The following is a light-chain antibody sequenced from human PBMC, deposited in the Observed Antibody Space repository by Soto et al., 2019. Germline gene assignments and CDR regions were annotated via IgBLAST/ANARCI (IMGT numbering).Light chain of an antibody. CDR1: QSISSW. J-gene: IGKJ1*01. V-gene: IGKV1-5*03. CDR3: QQYNSYPLA. Sequence: DIQMTQSPSTLSASVGDRVTITCRASQSISSWLAWYQQKPGKAPKLLIYKASSLESGDPSRFSGSGSGTEFTLTISSLQPDDFVTYYCQQYNSYPLAFGQGTKVEIK. CDR2: KAS.